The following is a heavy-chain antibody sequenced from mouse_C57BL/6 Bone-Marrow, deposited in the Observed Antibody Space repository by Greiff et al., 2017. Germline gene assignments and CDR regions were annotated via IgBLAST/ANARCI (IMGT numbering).Heavy chain of an antibody. CDR3: AITTVVATRDWYFDV. D-gene: IGHD1-1*01. V-gene: IGHV1-69*01. J-gene: IGHJ1*03. CDR1: GYTFTSYW. CDR2: IDPSDSYT. Sequence: VQLQQPGAELVMPGASVKLSCKASGYTFTSYWMHWVKQRPGQGLEWIGEIDPSDSYTNYNQKFKGKSTLTVDKSSSTAYMQLSSLTSEDSAVYCCAITTVVATRDWYFDVWGTGTTVTVSS.